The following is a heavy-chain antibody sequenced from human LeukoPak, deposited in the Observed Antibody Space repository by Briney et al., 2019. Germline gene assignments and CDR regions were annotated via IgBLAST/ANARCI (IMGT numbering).Heavy chain of an antibody. CDR1: GFTFSSYS. CDR3: ARDHRIEQVPAAMGPDYYYYMDV. D-gene: IGHD2-2*01. V-gene: IGHV3-21*01. J-gene: IGHJ6*03. Sequence: GGSLRLSCAASGFTFSSYSMNWVRQAPGKGLEWVSSISSSSSYIYYADSVKGRFTISRDNAKNSLYLQMNSLRAEDTAVYYCARDHRIEQVPAAMGPDYYYYMDVWGKGTTVTVSS. CDR2: ISSSSSYI.